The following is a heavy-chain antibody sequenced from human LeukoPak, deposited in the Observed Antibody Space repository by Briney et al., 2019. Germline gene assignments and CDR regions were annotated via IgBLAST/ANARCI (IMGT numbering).Heavy chain of an antibody. D-gene: IGHD6-25*01. J-gene: IGHJ4*02. CDR1: GYSFTSYW. CDR2: IYPGDSDT. V-gene: IGHV5-51*01. Sequence: GESLKISCKGSGYSFTSYWIGWVRQIPGKGLEWMGIIYPGDSDTRYSPSFQGQVTISADKSISTACLQWSSLKASDTAMYYCARPHASGSYYFDYWGQGTLVTVSS. CDR3: ARPHASGSYYFDY.